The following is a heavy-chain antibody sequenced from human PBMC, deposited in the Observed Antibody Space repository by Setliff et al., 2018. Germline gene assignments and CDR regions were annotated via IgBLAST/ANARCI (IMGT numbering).Heavy chain of an antibody. D-gene: IGHD3-22*01. Sequence: SETLSLTCSVSGGSISSSIYYWGWIRQPPGKGLEWIGSIYYSGSTNYSPSLKRRVTISVDTSKNQFSLKLSSVTAADTAVYYCATRTYYDSNGYYYAIAGPFDIWGQGTMVTVSS. CDR3: ATRTYYDSNGYYYAIAGPFDI. J-gene: IGHJ3*02. CDR2: IYYSGST. V-gene: IGHV4-39*01. CDR1: GGSISSSIYY.